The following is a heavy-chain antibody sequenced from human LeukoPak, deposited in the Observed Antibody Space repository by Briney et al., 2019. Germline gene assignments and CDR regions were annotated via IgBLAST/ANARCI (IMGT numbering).Heavy chain of an antibody. CDR3: ARDLLTGGYCSGGSCYDY. Sequence: PSETPSLTCTVSGYSISSGYYWGWIRQPPGKGLEWIGSIHHSGSTFYNPSLKSRVTISVDTSKDQFSLKLSSVTAADTAVYYCARDLLTGGYCSGGSCYDYWGQGTLVTVSS. CDR2: IHHSGST. D-gene: IGHD2-15*01. V-gene: IGHV4-38-2*02. CDR1: GYSISSGYY. J-gene: IGHJ4*02.